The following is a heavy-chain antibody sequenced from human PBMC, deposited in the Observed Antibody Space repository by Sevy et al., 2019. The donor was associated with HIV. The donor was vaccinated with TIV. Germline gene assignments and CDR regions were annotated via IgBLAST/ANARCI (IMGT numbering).Heavy chain of an antibody. J-gene: IGHJ4*02. D-gene: IGHD3-16*02. CDR3: AGGGDYVWGSYRMGSYFDY. Sequence: ASVKVSCKASGYTFTSYGISWVRQAPGQGLEWMGWISAYNGNTNYAQKLQGRVTMTTDTSTSTAYMELRSLRSDDTAVYYCAGGGDYVWGSYRMGSYFDYWGQGTLVTVSS. CDR1: GYTFTSYG. CDR2: ISAYNGNT. V-gene: IGHV1-18*04.